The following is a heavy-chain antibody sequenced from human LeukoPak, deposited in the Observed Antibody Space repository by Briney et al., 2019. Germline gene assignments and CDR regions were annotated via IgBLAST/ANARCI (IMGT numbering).Heavy chain of an antibody. CDR3: AVVTSHPRYFDH. V-gene: IGHV4-59*01. Sequence: PSETLSLTCSVSGDSIYWSWVRQSPGKGLQWIGTVYYSGATNYNPSLASRVTMSLDMSKSQFSLKLSSVTAADTAIYYCAVVTSHPRYFDHWGQGTLFTVSS. J-gene: IGHJ4*02. CDR2: VYYSGAT. D-gene: IGHD2-21*02. CDR1: GDSIY.